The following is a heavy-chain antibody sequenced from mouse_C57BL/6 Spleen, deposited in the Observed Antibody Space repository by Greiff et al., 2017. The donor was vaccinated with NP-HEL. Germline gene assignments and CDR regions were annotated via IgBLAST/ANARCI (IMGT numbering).Heavy chain of an antibody. V-gene: IGHV3-6*01. J-gene: IGHJ1*03. CDR3: ARDYYGSSYDWYFDV. CDR2: ISYDGSN. D-gene: IGHD1-1*01. Sequence: EVKVEESGPGLVKPSQSLSLTCSVTGYSITSGYYWNWIRQFPGNNLEWMGYISYDGSNNYNPSLKNRISITRDTSKNQFFLKLNSVTTEDTATYYCARDYYGSSYDWYFDVWGTGTTVTVSS. CDR1: GYSITSGYY.